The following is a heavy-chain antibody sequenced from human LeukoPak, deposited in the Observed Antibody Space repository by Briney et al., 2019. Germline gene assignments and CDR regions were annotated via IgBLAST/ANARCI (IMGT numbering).Heavy chain of an antibody. CDR1: GGSISSSSYY. Sequence: PSETLSLTCTVSGGSISSSSYYWGWIRQPPGKGLEWIGSIYYSGSTYYNPSLKSRVTISVDTSKSQFSLKLSSVTAADTAVYYCASYGDYVPDYWGQGTLVTVSS. D-gene: IGHD4-17*01. V-gene: IGHV4-39*07. CDR2: IYYSGST. J-gene: IGHJ4*02. CDR3: ASYGDYVPDY.